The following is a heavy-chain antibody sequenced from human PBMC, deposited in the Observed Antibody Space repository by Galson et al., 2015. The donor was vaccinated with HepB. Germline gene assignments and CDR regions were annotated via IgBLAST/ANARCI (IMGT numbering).Heavy chain of an antibody. CDR1: GYSFTSYW. CDR2: IDPSDSYT. D-gene: IGHD3-9*01. Sequence: QSGAEVKKPGESLRISCKGSGYSFTSYWISWVRQMPGKGLEWMGRIDPSDSYTNYSPSFQGHVTISADKSISTAYLQWSSLKASDTAMYYCARRGRYFDWLSPPDYWGQGTLVTVSS. CDR3: ARRGRYFDWLSPPDY. J-gene: IGHJ4*02. V-gene: IGHV5-10-1*01.